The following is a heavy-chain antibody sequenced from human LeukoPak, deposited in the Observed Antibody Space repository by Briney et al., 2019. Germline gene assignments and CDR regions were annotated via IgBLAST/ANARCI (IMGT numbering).Heavy chain of an antibody. Sequence: ASVKVSCKASGYTFTSYDINWVRQATGQGLEGMGWMNPNSGNTDYAQKFQGRVTMTRNTSISTAYMELSSLRSEDTAVYYCARELYCSSTSCQIWGQGTMVTVPS. V-gene: IGHV1-8*01. CDR1: GYTFTSYD. D-gene: IGHD2-2*01. J-gene: IGHJ3*02. CDR3: ARELYCSSTSCQI. CDR2: MNPNSGNT.